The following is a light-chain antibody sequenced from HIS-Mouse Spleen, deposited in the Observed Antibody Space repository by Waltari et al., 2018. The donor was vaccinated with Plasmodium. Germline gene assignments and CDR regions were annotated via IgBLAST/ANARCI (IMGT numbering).Light chain of an antibody. CDR2: DAS. J-gene: IGKJ5*01. CDR1: QSVSSY. V-gene: IGKV3-11*01. CDR3: QQRSNWPIT. Sequence: EIVLTQSPATLSLSPGERATLPCRASQSVSSYLAWYQQKPGQAPRRLSYDASTRPTGIPARFSGSGSETDFALTISSLEPEDYAVYCCQQRSNWPITVGQGTRLEIK.